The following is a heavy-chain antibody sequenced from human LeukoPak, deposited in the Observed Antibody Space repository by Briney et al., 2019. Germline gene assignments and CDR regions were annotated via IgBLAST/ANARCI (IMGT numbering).Heavy chain of an antibody. Sequence: GASVKVSCKASGYTFTSYDINWVRQATGQGLEWMGWMNPTSGHTGYAQNFQGRVTMTRDTSISTAYMELNSLTSEDTAVYYCARSPVGVRKKHDFWGQGTPVTVSS. CDR1: GYTFTSYD. CDR3: ARSPVGVRKKHDF. J-gene: IGHJ4*02. CDR2: MNPTSGHT. V-gene: IGHV1-8*01. D-gene: IGHD3-10*01.